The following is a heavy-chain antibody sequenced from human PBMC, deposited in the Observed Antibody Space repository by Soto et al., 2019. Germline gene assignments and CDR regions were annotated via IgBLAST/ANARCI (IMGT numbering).Heavy chain of an antibody. CDR1: GYTFTSYD. J-gene: IGHJ6*02. V-gene: IGHV1-8*01. CDR3: ATFTGGSGSYYYYYYGMDV. CDR2: MNPNSGNT. D-gene: IGHD3-10*01. Sequence: ASVKVSCKASGYTFTSYDINWVRQATGQGLEWMGWMNPNSGNTGYAQKFQGRVTMTRNTSISTAYMELSSLRSEDTAVYYCATFTGGSGSYYYYYYGMDVWGQGTTVTVSS.